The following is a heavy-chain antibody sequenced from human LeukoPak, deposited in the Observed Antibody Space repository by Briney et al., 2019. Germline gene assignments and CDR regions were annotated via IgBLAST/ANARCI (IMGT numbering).Heavy chain of an antibody. Sequence: GGSLRLSCAASGFTFSDYYMSWIRQAPGKGLEWVANMNQDGSDKYYVDSVKGRFTISRDNAKNSLYLQMNSLRAEDTAMYYCVRDFSLTRLERPFDYWGQGALVTVSS. CDR1: GFTFSDYY. CDR2: MNQDGSDK. CDR3: VRDFSLTRLERPFDY. D-gene: IGHD1-1*01. V-gene: IGHV3-7*01. J-gene: IGHJ4*02.